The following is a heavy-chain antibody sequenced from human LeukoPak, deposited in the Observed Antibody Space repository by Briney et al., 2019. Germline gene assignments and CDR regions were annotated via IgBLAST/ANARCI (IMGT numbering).Heavy chain of an antibody. CDR3: ARGSTSPDY. J-gene: IGHJ4*02. CDR1: GFDFSDYT. Sequence: GGSLRLSCAASGFDFSDYTMNWVRQAPGKGLEWVASVAGDSHYIYYPDSVRGRFTISRDNAKNSLYLQMNSLRAEDTAVYYCARGSTSPDYWGQGTLVTVSS. V-gene: IGHV3-21*01. CDR2: VAGDSHYI.